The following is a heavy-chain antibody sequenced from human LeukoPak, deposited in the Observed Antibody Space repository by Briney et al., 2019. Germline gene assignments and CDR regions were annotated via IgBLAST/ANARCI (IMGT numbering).Heavy chain of an antibody. CDR1: GYTFTSYA. J-gene: IGHJ5*02. CDR3: ARGGTYYDFWSGLKNWFDP. D-gene: IGHD3-3*01. V-gene: IGHV1-3*01. Sequence: ASVKVSCKASGYTFTSYAMHWVRQAPGQRLEWMGWINAGNGNTKYSQKFQGRVTITRDTSASTAYMELSSLRSEDTAVYYCARGGTYYDFWSGLKNWFDPWGQGTLVTVSS. CDR2: INAGNGNT.